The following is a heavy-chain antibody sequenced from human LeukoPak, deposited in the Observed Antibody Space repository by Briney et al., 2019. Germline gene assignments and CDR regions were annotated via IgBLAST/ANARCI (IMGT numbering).Heavy chain of an antibody. D-gene: IGHD6-13*01. J-gene: IGHJ4*01. CDR1: GFTFTDYW. V-gene: IGHV3-7*01. CDR2: IRQDGSEK. CDR3: ARDGTAAGLYFDL. Sequence: PGGSLRLSCAASGFTFTDYWMNWVRQAPGKGLEGVASIRQDGSEKTYVDSVKGRFTISRDNTKNSLSLQVNSLRVEDTAVYYCARDGTAAGLYFDLWGQGTLVTVSS.